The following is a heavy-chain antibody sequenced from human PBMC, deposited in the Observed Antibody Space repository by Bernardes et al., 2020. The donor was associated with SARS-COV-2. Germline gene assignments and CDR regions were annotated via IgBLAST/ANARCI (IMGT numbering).Heavy chain of an antibody. D-gene: IGHD6-19*01. V-gene: IGHV1-8*01. Sequence: ASMKVSCKASGYTFTSYDINWVRQATGQGLEWMGWMNPNSGNTGYAQKFQGRVTMTRNTSISTAYMELSSLRSEDTAVYYCARGQSAGTDYYYGMDVWGQGTTVTVSS. CDR1: GYTFTSYD. CDR3: ARGQSAGTDYYYGMDV. J-gene: IGHJ6*02. CDR2: MNPNSGNT.